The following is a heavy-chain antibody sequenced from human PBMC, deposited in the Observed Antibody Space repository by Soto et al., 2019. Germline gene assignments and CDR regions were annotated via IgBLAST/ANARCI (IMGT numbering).Heavy chain of an antibody. D-gene: IGHD2-8*01. CDR3: TKSRRSVLMVYGFGGMDV. CDR2: ISGSGDGT. J-gene: IGHJ6*02. CDR1: GFSVSDYA. V-gene: IGHV3-23*01. Sequence: GGSLRLSCAASGFSVSDYAMSWVRQAQGKGLEWVSSISGSGDGTYYGDSVKGRFTLSRGTSQKTLYLQMNNLRGEDTAVYFCTKSRRSVLMVYGFGGMDVWGRGTTVTVSS.